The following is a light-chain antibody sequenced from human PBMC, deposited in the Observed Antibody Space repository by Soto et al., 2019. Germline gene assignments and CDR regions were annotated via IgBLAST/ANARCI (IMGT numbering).Light chain of an antibody. J-gene: IGKJ5*01. Sequence: DIPLTQSPSFLSASVGDRVTITCRASQGMSSFLAWYQQKPGTAPKLLIYAASTLQTGVPSRFSGSGSGTEFTLTISSLQPEDFATYYCQQLNSYPLTFGQGTRLEIK. CDR3: QQLNSYPLT. CDR1: QGMSSF. CDR2: AAS. V-gene: IGKV1-9*01.